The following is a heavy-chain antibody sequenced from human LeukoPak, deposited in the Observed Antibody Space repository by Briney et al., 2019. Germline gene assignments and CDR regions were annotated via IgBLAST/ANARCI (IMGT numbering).Heavy chain of an antibody. Sequence: GGSLRLSCAASGFTFSSYGMHWVRQAPGKGLEWVAVISYDGSNKYYADSVKGRFTISRDNSKNTLYLQMNSLRAEDTAVYYCAKEETLRDAFDIWGQGTMVTVSS. CDR3: AKEETLRDAFDI. J-gene: IGHJ3*02. V-gene: IGHV3-30*18. CDR1: GFTFSSYG. CDR2: ISYDGSNK. D-gene: IGHD4-17*01.